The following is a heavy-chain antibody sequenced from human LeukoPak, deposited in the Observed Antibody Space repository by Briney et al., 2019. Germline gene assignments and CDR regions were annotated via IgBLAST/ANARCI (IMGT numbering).Heavy chain of an antibody. Sequence: GVSLRLSCAASGFTFSSYAMSWVRQAPGKGLEWVSAISGSGGSTYYADSVKGRFTISRGNSKNTLYLQMNSLRAEDTAVYYCAKGSNSGITMVRGVIKSYFDYWGQGTLVTVSS. CDR3: AKGSNSGITMVRGVIKSYFDY. J-gene: IGHJ4*02. V-gene: IGHV3-23*01. D-gene: IGHD3-10*01. CDR1: GFTFSSYA. CDR2: ISGSGGST.